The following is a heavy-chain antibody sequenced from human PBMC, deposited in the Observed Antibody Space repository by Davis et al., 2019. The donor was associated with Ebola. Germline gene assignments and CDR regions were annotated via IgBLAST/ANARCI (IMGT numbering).Heavy chain of an antibody. D-gene: IGHD2-15*01. CDR1: GGSISSHY. J-gene: IGHJ4*02. Sequence: MPSETLSLTCTVSGGSISSHYWSWVRQPPGKGLEWIAFIYSSGSTNYNPSLKSRVTISVDTSKNQFSLKLKSVTAADTAVYYCARRSEGGFDYFDYWGQGTLVTVSS. CDR2: IYSSGST. CDR3: ARRSEGGFDYFDY. V-gene: IGHV4-59*08.